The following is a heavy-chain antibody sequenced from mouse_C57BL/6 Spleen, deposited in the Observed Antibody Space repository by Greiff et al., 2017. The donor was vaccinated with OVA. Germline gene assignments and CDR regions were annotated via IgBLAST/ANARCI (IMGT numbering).Heavy chain of an antibody. J-gene: IGHJ2*01. CDR3: AREEATGTYY. CDR1: GYSITSGYY. CDR2: ISYDGSN. V-gene: IGHV3-6*01. D-gene: IGHD4-1*02. Sequence: EVQVVESGPGLVKPSQSLSLTCSVTGYSITSGYYWNWIRQFPGNKLEWMGYISYDGSNNYNPSLKNRISITRDTSKNQFFLKLNSVTTEDTATYYCAREEATGTYYWGQGTTLTVSS.